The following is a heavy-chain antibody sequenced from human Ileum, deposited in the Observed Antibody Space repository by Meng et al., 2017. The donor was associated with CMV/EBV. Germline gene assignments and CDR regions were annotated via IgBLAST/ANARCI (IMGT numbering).Heavy chain of an antibody. CDR1: GASLNDYY. V-gene: IGHV4-4*07. CDR2: IFATGTT. J-gene: IGHJ5*02. CDR3: ARDRFDP. Sequence: VRLQESGPGLVRPSQTLALPCTASGASLNDYYWSWIRQPAGKGLEWIGRIFATGTTNYNPSLKSRVTMSVDTSKNQFSLKLTSVTAADTAVYFCARDRFDPWGQGALVTVSS.